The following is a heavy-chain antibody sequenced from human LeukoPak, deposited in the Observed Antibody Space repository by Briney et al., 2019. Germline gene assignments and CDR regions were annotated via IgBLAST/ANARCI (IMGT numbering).Heavy chain of an antibody. CDR1: GFTFDDYG. CDR3: AKDKYSGSPVGAFDI. Sequence: GGSLRLSCAASGFTFDDYGMSWVRQAPGKGLEWVSAISGSGGSTYYADSVKGRFTISRDNSKNTLYLQMNSLRAEDTAVYYCAKDKYSGSPVGAFDIWGQGTMVTVSS. D-gene: IGHD1-26*01. J-gene: IGHJ3*02. CDR2: ISGSGGST. V-gene: IGHV3-23*01.